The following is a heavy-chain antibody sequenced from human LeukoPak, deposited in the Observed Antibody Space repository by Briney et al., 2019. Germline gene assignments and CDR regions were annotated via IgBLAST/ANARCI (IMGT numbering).Heavy chain of an antibody. CDR2: ISWNSGSI. CDR3: ARDGRPLDY. Sequence: PGRSLRLSCAASGFTFDDYAMHWVRQAPGKGLEWVSGISWNSGSIGYADSVKGRFTISRDNAKNSLYLQMNSLRAEDTAVYYCARDGRPLDYWGQGTLVTVSS. V-gene: IGHV3-9*01. CDR1: GFTFDDYA. J-gene: IGHJ4*02. D-gene: IGHD1-26*01.